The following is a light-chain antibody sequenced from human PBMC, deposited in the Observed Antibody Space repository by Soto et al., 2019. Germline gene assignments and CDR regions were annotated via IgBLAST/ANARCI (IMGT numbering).Light chain of an antibody. J-gene: IGKJ1*01. CDR2: SAT. CDR1: QXXXKD. CDR3: LQDHDYPRT. V-gene: IGKV1-6*01. Sequence: XVXITCRASQXXXKDLGWYQQKPGKAPKFLIYSATSTQSGVPSTXXXXXXXXXXXXXISSLQPEDFATYYCLQDHDYPRTFGQGTKVE.